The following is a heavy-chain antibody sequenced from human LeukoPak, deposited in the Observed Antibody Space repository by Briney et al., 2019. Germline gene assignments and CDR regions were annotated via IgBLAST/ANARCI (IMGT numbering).Heavy chain of an antibody. CDR2: INQDGSEK. D-gene: IGHD5-18*01. V-gene: IGHV3-7*01. Sequence: GGSLRLSCAASGFTFSSYAMSWLRQTPGKGLEWVANINQDGSEKYYVDSVKGRFTFSRDNAKNSLYLQMNSLRAEDTALYYCARQRGYSYGRFDYWGQGTLVTVSS. CDR3: ARQRGYSYGRFDY. J-gene: IGHJ4*02. CDR1: GFTFSSYA.